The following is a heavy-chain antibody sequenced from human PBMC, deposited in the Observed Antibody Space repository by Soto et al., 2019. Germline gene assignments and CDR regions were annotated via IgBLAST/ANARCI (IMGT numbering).Heavy chain of an antibody. Sequence: GGSLRLSCAASGFTFSNAWMNWVRQAPGKGLEWVGRIKSKTDGGTTDYAAPVKGRFTISRDDSKNTLYLQMNSLKTEDTAVYYCTTDSSVGATIGSLGYYYYGMDVWGQGTTVTVSS. CDR3: TTDSSVGATIGSLGYYYYGMDV. D-gene: IGHD1-26*01. J-gene: IGHJ6*02. CDR2: IKSKTDGGTT. CDR1: GFTFSNAW. V-gene: IGHV3-15*07.